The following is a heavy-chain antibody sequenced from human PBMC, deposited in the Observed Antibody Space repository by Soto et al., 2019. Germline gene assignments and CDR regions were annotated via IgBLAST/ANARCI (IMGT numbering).Heavy chain of an antibody. Sequence: GASVKVSCKASGYKFTAYYMHWVRQAPGQGLEWMGWINPGSGATSYAQTFQGRVTMTRDTSLNTVYMEVTSLRPDDTAVYYCARLSKGYCSDTSCYSWIDPWGQGTLVTVSS. CDR1: GYKFTAYY. CDR2: INPGSGAT. V-gene: IGHV1-2*02. D-gene: IGHD2-2*01. CDR3: ARLSKGYCSDTSCYSWIDP. J-gene: IGHJ5*02.